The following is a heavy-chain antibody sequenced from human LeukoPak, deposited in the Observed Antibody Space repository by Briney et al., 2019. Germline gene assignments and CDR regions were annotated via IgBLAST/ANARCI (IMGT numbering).Heavy chain of an antibody. CDR2: INHSGST. Sequence: PSETLSLTCAVYGGSFSGYYWSWIRQPPGKGLEWIGEINHSGSTNYNPSLKSRVTISVDTSKNQFSLTLSSVTAADTAVYYCARGTGLRYFDWRTDSDYYYYYMDVWGKGTTVTVSS. D-gene: IGHD3-9*01. CDR3: ARGTGLRYFDWRTDSDYYYYYMDV. CDR1: GGSFSGYY. V-gene: IGHV4-34*01. J-gene: IGHJ6*03.